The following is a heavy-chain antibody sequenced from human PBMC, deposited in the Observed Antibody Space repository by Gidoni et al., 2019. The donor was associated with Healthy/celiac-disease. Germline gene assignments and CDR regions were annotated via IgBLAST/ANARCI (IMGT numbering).Heavy chain of an antibody. J-gene: IGHJ5*02. D-gene: IGHD6-19*01. V-gene: IGHV4-39*07. CDR3: ASEIRQWLANWFDP. Sequence: QLQLQESGPGLVKPSETLSLTCTVSGGSISSSSYYWGWICQPPGKGLEWIGSIYYSGSTYYNPSLKSRVTISVDTSKNQFSLKLSSVTAADTAVYYCASEIRQWLANWFDPWGQGTLVTVSS. CDR2: IYYSGST. CDR1: GGSISSSSYY.